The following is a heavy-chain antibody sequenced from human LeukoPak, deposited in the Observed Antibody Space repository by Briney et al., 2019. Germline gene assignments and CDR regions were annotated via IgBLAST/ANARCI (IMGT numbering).Heavy chain of an antibody. Sequence: GGSLKLSCAASGFTFSRYDMHWVRRAPGKGLEWVAFVRSDGSKKYYADSVKGRFTISRDNSKDTAYLQMNSLRVEDTAVYYCATDFPCSSTSCYWGYWGQGTLVTVSS. D-gene: IGHD2-2*01. CDR1: GFTFSRYD. CDR3: ATDFPCSSTSCYWGY. CDR2: VRSDGSKK. V-gene: IGHV3-30*02. J-gene: IGHJ4*02.